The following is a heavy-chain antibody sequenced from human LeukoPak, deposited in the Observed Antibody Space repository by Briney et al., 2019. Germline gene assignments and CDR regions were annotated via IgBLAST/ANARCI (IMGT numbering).Heavy chain of an antibody. CDR2: INPSGGST. Sequence: ASVKVSCKASGYTFTSYYMHWVRQAPGQGREWMGIINPSGGSTSYAQKFQGRVTISVDTSKNQFSLKLSSVTAADTAVYYCARASGRPYYYGSGSYWGSRWFDPWGQGTLVTVSS. V-gene: IGHV1-46*01. J-gene: IGHJ5*02. D-gene: IGHD3-10*01. CDR3: ARASGRPYYYGSGSYWGSRWFDP. CDR1: GYTFTSYY.